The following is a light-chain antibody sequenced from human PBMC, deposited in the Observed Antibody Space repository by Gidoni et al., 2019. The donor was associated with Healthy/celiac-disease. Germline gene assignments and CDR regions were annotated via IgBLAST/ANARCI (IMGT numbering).Light chain of an antibody. CDR1: SSDVGGYNY. Sequence: QSALTQPASVSGSPGQSITISCTGTSSDVGGYNYVSWYQQHPGKAPKLMSYEVSNRPSGVSNRFSGSKSGNTASLTISGLQAEDEADYYCSSYTSSSTQVFGGGTKLTVL. V-gene: IGLV2-14*01. CDR3: SSYTSSSTQV. CDR2: EVS. J-gene: IGLJ2*01.